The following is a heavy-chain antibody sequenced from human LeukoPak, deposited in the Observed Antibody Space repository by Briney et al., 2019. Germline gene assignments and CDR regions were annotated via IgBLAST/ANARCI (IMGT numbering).Heavy chain of an antibody. Sequence: PGGSLRLSCAASGFTFTSYAMSWVRQAPGKGLEWVSGLSGDGYSTFYADSVKGRFTISRDNSKNTLFLQMSSLRAEDTAVYYCAKHRGSGWYYEDYWGQGTLVTVSS. V-gene: IGHV3-23*01. D-gene: IGHD6-19*01. CDR2: LSGDGYST. J-gene: IGHJ4*02. CDR1: GFTFTSYA. CDR3: AKHRGSGWYYEDY.